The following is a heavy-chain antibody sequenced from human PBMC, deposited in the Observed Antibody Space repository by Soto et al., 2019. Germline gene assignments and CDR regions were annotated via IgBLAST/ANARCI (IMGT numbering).Heavy chain of an antibody. D-gene: IGHD3-3*01. Sequence: SETLSLTCTVSGGSISSSSYYWGWIRQPPGKGLEWIGSIYYSGSTYYNPSLKSRVTISVDTSKNQFSLKLSSVTAADTAVYYCARGLRITIFGVVIITPWFDPWGQGTLVTISS. V-gene: IGHV4-39*01. CDR1: GGSISSSSYY. CDR2: IYYSGST. CDR3: ARGLRITIFGVVIITPWFDP. J-gene: IGHJ5*02.